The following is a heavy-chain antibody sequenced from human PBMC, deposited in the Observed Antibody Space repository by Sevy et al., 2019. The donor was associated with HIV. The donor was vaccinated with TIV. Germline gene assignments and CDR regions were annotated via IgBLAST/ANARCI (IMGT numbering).Heavy chain of an antibody. V-gene: IGHV3-9*01. D-gene: IGHD3-16*01. Sequence: LRLSCAASGFTFSDYAMHWVRQVPGKGLEWVSGINWDGGIIGYADSVKGRFSISRDSSKKSLYLVMDSLRVEDTALYYCAKGVHTRYYFYYGMDVWGQGTTVTVSS. CDR3: AKGVHTRYYFYYGMDV. CDR1: GFTFSDYA. CDR2: INWDGGII. J-gene: IGHJ6*02.